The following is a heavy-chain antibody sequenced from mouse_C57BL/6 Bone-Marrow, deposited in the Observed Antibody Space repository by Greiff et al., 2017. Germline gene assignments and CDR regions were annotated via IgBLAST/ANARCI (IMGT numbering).Heavy chain of an antibody. D-gene: IGHD2-2*01. V-gene: IGHV1-74*01. Sequence: QVQLKQPGAELVKPGASVKVSCKASGYTFTSYWMHWVKQRPGQGLEWIGRIHPSDSDTNYNQKFKGKATLTVDKSSSTAYMQLSSLTSEDSAVYYCAMGGYEAWFAYWGQGTLVTVSA. CDR2: IHPSDSDT. J-gene: IGHJ3*01. CDR1: GYTFTSYW. CDR3: AMGGYEAWFAY.